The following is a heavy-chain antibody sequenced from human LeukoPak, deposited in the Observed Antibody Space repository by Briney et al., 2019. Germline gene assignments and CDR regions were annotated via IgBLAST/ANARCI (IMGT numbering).Heavy chain of an antibody. V-gene: IGHV3-11*01. D-gene: IGHD3-16*01. J-gene: IGHJ4*02. CDR2: ISSSGTTI. CDR1: GFTFSDYY. CDR3: ARESYYDYIWGTFDY. Sequence: PGGSLRLSCAASGFTFSDYYMSWIRQAPGKGLEWVSYISSSGTTIYYADSVKGRFTISRDNSKNTLYLQMNSLRAEDTAVYYCARESYYDYIWGTFDYWGQGTLVTVSS.